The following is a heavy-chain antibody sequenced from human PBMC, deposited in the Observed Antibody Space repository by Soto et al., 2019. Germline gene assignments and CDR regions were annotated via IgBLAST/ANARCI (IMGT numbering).Heavy chain of an antibody. CDR3: TTAYRVGYFDY. Sequence: EVQLVESGGGLVKPGGSLRLSCADSGFTFSNAWMSWVRQAPGKGLEWVGRIKSKTDGGATDYAAPVKGRFTISRDDSKNTLYLQMNSLKTEDTAVYYCTTAYRVGYFDYWGQGTLVTVSS. CDR2: IKSKTDGGAT. V-gene: IGHV3-15*01. J-gene: IGHJ4*02. CDR1: GFTFSNAW. D-gene: IGHD4-4*01.